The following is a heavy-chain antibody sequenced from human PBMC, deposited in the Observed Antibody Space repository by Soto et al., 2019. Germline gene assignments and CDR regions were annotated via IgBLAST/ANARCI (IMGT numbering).Heavy chain of an antibody. Sequence: LRLSCAASAFTLSSYAMNWVRQAPGKGLEWVSTISAGGTSTYYADSVKGRFTISRDNSKNTLYLQMNSLRVEDTAVYYCAKRGYGSGSYYFDYWGQGTLVTVSS. J-gene: IGHJ4*02. D-gene: IGHD3-10*01. V-gene: IGHV3-23*01. CDR2: ISAGGTST. CDR3: AKRGYGSGSYYFDY. CDR1: AFTLSSYA.